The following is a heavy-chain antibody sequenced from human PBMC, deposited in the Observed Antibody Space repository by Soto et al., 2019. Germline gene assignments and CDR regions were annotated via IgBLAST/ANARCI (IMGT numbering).Heavy chain of an antibody. D-gene: IGHD2-2*01. V-gene: IGHV5-51*01. J-gene: IGHJ6*02. Sequence: PGESLKISCKGSGYSFTSYWIGWVRQMPGKGLEWMGIIYPGDSDTRYSPSFQGQVTISADKSISTAYLQWSSLKASDTAMYYCARGGFAVVVPAVYYGVDVWGQGTTVTVSS. CDR2: IYPGDSDT. CDR3: ARGGFAVVVPAVYYGVDV. CDR1: GYSFTSYW.